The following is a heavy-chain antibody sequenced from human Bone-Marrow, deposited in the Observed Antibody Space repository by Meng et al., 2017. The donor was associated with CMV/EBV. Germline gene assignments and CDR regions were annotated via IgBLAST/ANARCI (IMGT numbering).Heavy chain of an antibody. J-gene: IGHJ4*02. Sequence: GGSLRLSCAASGFTFSAYYMSWIRQAPGKGLERVSYISSSGSTIYYADSVKGRFTISRDNAKNSLYLQMNSLRAEDTAVYYCARDRSSVVVVAADYYFDYLSQGTLVTVSS. V-gene: IGHV3-11*04. CDR3: ARDRSSVVVVAADYYFDY. CDR1: GFTFSAYY. D-gene: IGHD2-15*01. CDR2: ISSSGSTI.